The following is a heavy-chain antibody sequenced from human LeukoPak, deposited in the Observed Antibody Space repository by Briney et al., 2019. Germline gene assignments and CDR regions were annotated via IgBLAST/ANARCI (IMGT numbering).Heavy chain of an antibody. D-gene: IGHD1-26*01. Sequence: SETLSLTCAVYGGSFSSYYWSWIRQPPGKGLEWIGEINHTGSTKYNPSLKSRVTISVDTSKNQFSLKLSSVTAADTAVYYCARVLRRVGATDYYYYMDVWGKGTTVTVSS. CDR3: ARVLRRVGATDYYYYMDV. J-gene: IGHJ6*03. CDR1: GGSFSSYY. V-gene: IGHV4-34*01. CDR2: INHTGST.